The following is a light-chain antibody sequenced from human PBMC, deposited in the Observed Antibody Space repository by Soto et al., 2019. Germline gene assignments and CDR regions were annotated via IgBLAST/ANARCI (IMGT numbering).Light chain of an antibody. CDR3: QQYGSSPYT. Sequence: EIVLTQSPRTLSLSPGERATLSCRASQSVTRGFLAWYQQKPGQAPRLLIYGASSRATGISDRFSGSGSGTDFTLTISRLEAEDFAVYYCQQYGSSPYTFGQGTKLEIK. CDR1: QSVTRGF. CDR2: GAS. V-gene: IGKV3-20*01. J-gene: IGKJ2*01.